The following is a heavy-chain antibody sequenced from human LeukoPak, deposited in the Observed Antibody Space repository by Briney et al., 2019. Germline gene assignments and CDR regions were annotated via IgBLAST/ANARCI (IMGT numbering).Heavy chain of an antibody. D-gene: IGHD7-27*01. CDR2: INWNGDST. CDR3: ARGPLTGSMLGDFDY. Sequence: TGGSLRLSCAASGFTFDDYGMSWVRQAPGKGLEWVSGINWNGDSTDYADSVKGRFTISRDNARNSLYVQMNRLRAEDTALYYCARGPLTGSMLGDFDYWGQGTLVTVSS. J-gene: IGHJ4*02. V-gene: IGHV3-20*04. CDR1: GFTFDDYG.